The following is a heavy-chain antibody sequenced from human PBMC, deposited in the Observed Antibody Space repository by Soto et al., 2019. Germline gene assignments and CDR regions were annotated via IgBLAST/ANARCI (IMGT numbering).Heavy chain of an antibody. V-gene: IGHV3-21*01. CDR2: ISSSSSYI. J-gene: IGHJ5*02. D-gene: IGHD3-10*01. Sequence: GGSLRLSCAASGFTFSSYSMNWVRQAPGKGLEWVSSISSSSSYIYYADSVKGRFTISRDNAKNSLYLQMNSLRDEDTAVYYCARQSTTYGSGSYDWFDPWGQGTLVTVSS. CDR3: ARQSTTYGSGSYDWFDP. CDR1: GFTFSSYS.